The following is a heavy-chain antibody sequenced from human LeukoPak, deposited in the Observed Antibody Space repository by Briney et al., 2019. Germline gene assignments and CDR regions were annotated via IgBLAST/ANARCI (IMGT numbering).Heavy chain of an antibody. CDR1: GGSISGSSYY. V-gene: IGHV4-39*01. CDR3: ARRFHDYGDP. CDR2: IYYSGST. D-gene: IGHD4-17*01. Sequence: SETLSLTCTVSGGSISGSSYYWGWIRQPPGKGLEWIGSIYYSGSTYYNPSLKSRVTISVDTSKNQFSLKLSSVTAADTAVYYCARRFHDYGDPWGQGTLVTVSS. J-gene: IGHJ5*02.